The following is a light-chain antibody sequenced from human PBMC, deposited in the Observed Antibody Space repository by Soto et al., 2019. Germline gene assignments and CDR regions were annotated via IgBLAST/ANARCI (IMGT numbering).Light chain of an antibody. CDR3: QQSYSAPPP. CDR1: QTISTN. CDR2: AAS. V-gene: IGKV1-39*01. Sequence: DIQMTQSPSSLSAAVGDIVTVTCRASQTISTNLNWYRQKPGKAPNLLISAASSLQSGVPSRFSGSGSGTNSTPTTSPLQPKVFATYYCQQSYSAPPPFGGGTKVKI. J-gene: IGKJ4*01.